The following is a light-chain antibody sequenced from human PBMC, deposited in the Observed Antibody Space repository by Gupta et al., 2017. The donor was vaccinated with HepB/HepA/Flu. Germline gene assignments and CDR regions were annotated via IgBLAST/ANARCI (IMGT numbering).Light chain of an antibody. CDR1: QGVLTY. CDR3: QQRSNWPFTLT. Sequence: EIVLTQSPATLSLSPGERATLSCRASQGVLTYLAWYQQKPGQAPRLLIYDASKRATGIPARFSGSGSGTDFTLTISSLEPEDFAVYYCQQRSNWPFTLTFGGGTKVEMK. J-gene: IGKJ4*01. CDR2: DAS. V-gene: IGKV3-11*01.